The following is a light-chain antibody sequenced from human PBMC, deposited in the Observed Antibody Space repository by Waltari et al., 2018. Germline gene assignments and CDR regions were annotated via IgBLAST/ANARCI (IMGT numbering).Light chain of an antibody. V-gene: IGLV3-21*02. Sequence: SYVLTQPPSMSVAPGQTATVTCGGDNIVAKSVHWYQQRAGQAPVLVIFDDTDRPSGSPGRFSGYNSDNTATLTSKGVEAGDEADYFCQVWVQSDHRVVFGGGTRLTVL. CDR1: NIVAKS. J-gene: IGLJ2*01. CDR2: DDT. CDR3: QVWVQSDHRVV.